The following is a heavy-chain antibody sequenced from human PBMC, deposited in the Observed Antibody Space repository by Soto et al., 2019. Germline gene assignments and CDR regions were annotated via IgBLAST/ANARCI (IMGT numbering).Heavy chain of an antibody. V-gene: IGHV3-23*01. D-gene: IGHD2-2*01. J-gene: IGHJ5*02. CDR1: GFTFSTYA. CDR3: AKALYNTSTSSEFDP. Sequence: EVQLLESGGGLVQPGESLRLSCAASGFTFSTYAMSWVRQAPGKGLEWVATIDNSGDRTDYADSVEGRFTISRDNAKNTLYLKLKSQRAKDTAADYCAKALYNTSTSSEFDPWGQGTLFTVSS. CDR2: IDNSGDRT.